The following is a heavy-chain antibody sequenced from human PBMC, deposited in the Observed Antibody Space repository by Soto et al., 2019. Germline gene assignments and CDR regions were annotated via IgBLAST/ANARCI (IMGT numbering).Heavy chain of an antibody. CDR1: YGSISVSNVF. J-gene: IGHJ4*02. Sequence: SETLSPTCSVSYGSISVSNVFWGWVRQPPGKXRGWXXXIXYXGXAXXXXSLGTRVSFPVDTSKNQFSLTLYSVTPADTAVYYCARTTGRHRDFWGQGILVTVSA. V-gene: IGHV4-39*01. CDR3: ARTTGRHRDF. D-gene: IGHD4-4*01. CDR2: IXYXGXA.